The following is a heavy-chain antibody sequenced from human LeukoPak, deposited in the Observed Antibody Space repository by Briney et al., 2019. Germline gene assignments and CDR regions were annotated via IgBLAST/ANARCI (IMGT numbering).Heavy chain of an antibody. D-gene: IGHD3-22*01. CDR3: AKDDYYDSSGAFDI. Sequence: PGGSLRLSCAASGFTFDDYAMHWVRQAPGKGLEWVSGISWNSGSIGYADSVKGRFTISRDNAKNSLYLQMNSLRAEDTALYYCAKDDYYDSSGAFDIWGQGTMVTVSS. CDR2: ISWNSGSI. V-gene: IGHV3-9*01. CDR1: GFTFDDYA. J-gene: IGHJ3*02.